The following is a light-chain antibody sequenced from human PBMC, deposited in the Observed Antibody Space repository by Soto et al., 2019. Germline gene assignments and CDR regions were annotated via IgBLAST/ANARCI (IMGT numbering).Light chain of an antibody. CDR2: VAS. V-gene: IGKV1-39*01. CDR3: QQSYNSLT. J-gene: IGKJ5*01. Sequence: DIQMTQSPSSLSASVGDRVTITCRASQSIRSYLNWYQQKPGKAPNLLIYVASSLQSGVPSRFSGSGSGTDFTLTISSLQPEDFATYYCQQSYNSLTFGQGIRLEFK. CDR1: QSIRSY.